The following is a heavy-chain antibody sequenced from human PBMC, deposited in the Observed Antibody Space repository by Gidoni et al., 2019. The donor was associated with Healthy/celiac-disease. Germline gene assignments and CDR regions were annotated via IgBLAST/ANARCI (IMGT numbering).Heavy chain of an antibody. V-gene: IGHV3-30*18. CDR2: ISYDGSNK. CDR3: AKDSREVTALFDY. J-gene: IGHJ4*02. Sequence: QVQLVASGGGVVQPGRSLRLSCAASGFTFSSYGMHWVRQAPGKGLEWVAVISYDGSNKYYADSVKGRFTISRDNSKNTLYLQMNSLRAEDTAVYYCAKDSREVTALFDYWGQGTLVTVSS. D-gene: IGHD2-21*02. CDR1: GFTFSSYG.